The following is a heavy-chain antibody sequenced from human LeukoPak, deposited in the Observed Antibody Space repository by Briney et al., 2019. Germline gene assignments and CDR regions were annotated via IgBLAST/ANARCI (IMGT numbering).Heavy chain of an antibody. Sequence: PSETLSLTCTVSGYSISSGYYWGWIRQPPGKGLERIGSIYHSGSTYYNPSLKSRVTISVDTSKNQFSLKLSSVTAADTAVYYCARGRTYYDSSGYYSYYFDCWGQGTLVTVS. CDR3: ARGRTYYDSSGYYSYYFDC. CDR1: GYSISSGYY. V-gene: IGHV4-38-2*02. CDR2: IYHSGST. D-gene: IGHD3-22*01. J-gene: IGHJ4*02.